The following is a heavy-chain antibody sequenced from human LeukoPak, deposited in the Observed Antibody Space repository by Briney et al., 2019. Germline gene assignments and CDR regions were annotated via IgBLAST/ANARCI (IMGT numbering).Heavy chain of an antibody. CDR3: ARDHSSSYYYYYGMDV. CDR2: ISYDGSTE. J-gene: IGHJ6*02. D-gene: IGHD6-13*01. CDR1: GFTFSSYA. V-gene: IGHV3-30-3*01. Sequence: SCKASGFTFSSYAMHWVRQAPGKGLEWVAIISYDGSTEYYADSVKGRFTISRDNSKNTLYLQMNSLRAEDTAVYYCARDHSSSYYYYYGMDVWGQGTTVTVSS.